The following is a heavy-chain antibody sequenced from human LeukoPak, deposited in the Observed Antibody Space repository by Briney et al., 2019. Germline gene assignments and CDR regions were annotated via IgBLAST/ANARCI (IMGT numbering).Heavy chain of an antibody. CDR1: GFTFTTYA. D-gene: IGHD6-19*01. V-gene: IGHV3-23*01. J-gene: IGHJ3*01. CDR2: ISGGGDQA. Sequence: EGSLRLSCAASGFTFTTYAINWVRQAPGKGLEWISGISGGGDQAYYADSVNGRFIISRDNSKNTVSLQMSSLRAEDTALYYCAKDLALAGTGGGFDVWGHGTRVAVSS. CDR3: AKDLALAGTGGGFDV.